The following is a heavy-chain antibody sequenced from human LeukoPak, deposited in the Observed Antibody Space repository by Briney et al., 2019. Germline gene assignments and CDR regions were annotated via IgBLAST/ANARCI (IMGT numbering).Heavy chain of an antibody. CDR1: GFTFSSYG. V-gene: IGHV3-33*03. D-gene: IGHD4-23*01. CDR2: IWYDGSNK. CDR3: ASLSLRWSDY. J-gene: IGHJ4*02. Sequence: GRSLRLSCAASGFTFSSYGMHWVRQAPGKGLEWVAVIWYDGSNKYYADSVKGRFTISRDNARNSLYLQMNSLRAEDTAVYYCASLSLRWSDYWGQGTLVTVSS.